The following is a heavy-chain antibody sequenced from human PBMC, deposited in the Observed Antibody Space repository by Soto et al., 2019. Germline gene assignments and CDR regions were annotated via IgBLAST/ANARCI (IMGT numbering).Heavy chain of an antibody. V-gene: IGHV3-21*01. CDR1: GFTFSAYT. D-gene: IGHD2-15*01. CDR3: ARDEYCSGGSCMDV. Sequence: EVQLVESGGGLVKPGGSLRLSCAASGFTFSAYTMNWVRQAPGKGLEWVSSISSSNGNIYYADSVKGRFTISRDNAKNSLYLKMNSLRAEDTAVYYCARDEYCSGGSCMDVWGKGTTVTVSS. J-gene: IGHJ6*03. CDR2: ISSSNGNI.